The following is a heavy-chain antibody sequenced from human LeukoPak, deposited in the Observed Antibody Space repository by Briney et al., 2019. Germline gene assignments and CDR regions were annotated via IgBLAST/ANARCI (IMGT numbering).Heavy chain of an antibody. CDR1: GFTVNSNY. CDR3: ATLPIVVTSARI. D-gene: IGHD2-15*01. J-gene: IGHJ6*02. CDR2: IYSGGTT. Sequence: GGSLRLSCAASGFTVNSNYMSWVRQAPGKGLEWVSSIYSGGTTSYADSVRGRFAISRHHSENTLFLQMDSLRTEDTAVYYCATLPIVVTSARIWGQGTSVTVSS. V-gene: IGHV3-53*04.